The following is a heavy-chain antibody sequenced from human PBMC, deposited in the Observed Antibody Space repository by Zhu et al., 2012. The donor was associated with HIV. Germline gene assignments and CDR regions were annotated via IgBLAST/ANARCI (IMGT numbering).Heavy chain of an antibody. CDR3: ATYIYASGXTFDN. V-gene: IGHV4-39*01. J-gene: IGHJ4*02. Sequence: QVQLQESGPGLVKPSETLSLTCTVSGGSISRDNNYWGWIRQPPGKGLEWIVSIYYSENTYYNPSLKSRVTISVDTSKNQFSLKLSSVTAADTAIYYCATYIYASGXTFDNWGQGTLVTVSS. CDR2: IYYSENT. CDR1: GGSISRDNNY. D-gene: IGHD3-10*01.